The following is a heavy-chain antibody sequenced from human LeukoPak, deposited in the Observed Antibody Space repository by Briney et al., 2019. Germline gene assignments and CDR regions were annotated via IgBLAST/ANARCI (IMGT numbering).Heavy chain of an antibody. Sequence: SETLSLTCAVYGGSFSGYYWSWIRQPPGKGLEWIGEINHSGSTNYNPSLKSRVTISVDTSKNQFSPKLSSVTAADTAVYYCARLPYYDFWSGYYTHDYWGQGTLVTVSS. D-gene: IGHD3-3*01. V-gene: IGHV4-34*01. J-gene: IGHJ4*02. CDR2: INHSGST. CDR3: ARLPYYDFWSGYYTHDY. CDR1: GGSFSGYY.